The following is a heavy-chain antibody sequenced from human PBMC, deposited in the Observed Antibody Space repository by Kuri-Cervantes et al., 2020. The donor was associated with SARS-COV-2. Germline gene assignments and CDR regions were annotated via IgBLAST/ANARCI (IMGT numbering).Heavy chain of an antibody. Sequence: GGSLRLSCAASGFTVSSNYMSWVRQAPGKGLEWVPVIYSGGSTYYADSVKGRFTISRDNSKNTLYLQMSSLRAEDTAVYYCARGGKDSSSLRMGRYFDLWGRGTLVTVSS. CDR3: ARGGKDSSSLRMGRYFDL. J-gene: IGHJ2*01. V-gene: IGHV3-53*01. CDR2: IYSGGST. CDR1: GFTVSSNY. D-gene: IGHD6-6*01.